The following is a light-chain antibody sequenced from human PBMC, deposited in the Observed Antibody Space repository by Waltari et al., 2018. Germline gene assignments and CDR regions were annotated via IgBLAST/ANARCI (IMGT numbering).Light chain of an antibody. V-gene: IGKV3-15*01. CDR1: QSIRSN. Sequence: EIVMTQSPATLSVCPGERAPLSCRASQSIRSNLAWYQLNRGQAPRLLIYGASTRAAGIPARFRGSGSGTEFTLTISSLQSEDFAVYFCQQYDNWLGTFGQGTKVEIK. J-gene: IGKJ1*01. CDR3: QQYDNWLGT. CDR2: GAS.